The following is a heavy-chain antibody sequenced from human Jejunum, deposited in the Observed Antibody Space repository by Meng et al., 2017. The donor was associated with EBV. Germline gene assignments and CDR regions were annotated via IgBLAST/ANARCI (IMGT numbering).Heavy chain of an antibody. V-gene: IGHV3-74*01. CDR1: GFTFSTYR. Sequence: EXQLVEXXXALVQPGXSLILSCAASGFTFSTYRMHWVHQAPGKGLVWISRINENGRTTTYADSVKGRFTISRDNTKNTLYLQMNSLRAEDTAVYFCSRDLAGPYDDWGQGTLVTVSS. CDR3: SRDLAGPYDD. J-gene: IGHJ4*02. CDR2: INENGRTT.